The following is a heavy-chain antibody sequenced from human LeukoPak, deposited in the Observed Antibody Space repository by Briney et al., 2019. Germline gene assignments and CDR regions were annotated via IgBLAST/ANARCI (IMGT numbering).Heavy chain of an antibody. CDR2: ISPTGSTT. J-gene: IGHJ4*02. CDR1: GFSFSGHW. CDR3: ARGPNSNWSGLDF. V-gene: IGHV3-74*01. D-gene: IGHD6-6*01. Sequence: GGSLRLSCTASGFSFSGHWMHWARQLPGKGLVWVSRISPTGSTTSYADSVKGRFTVSRDNAKNTLYLQGNNLRAEDTAVYYCARGPNSNWSGLDFWGQGTLLTVSS.